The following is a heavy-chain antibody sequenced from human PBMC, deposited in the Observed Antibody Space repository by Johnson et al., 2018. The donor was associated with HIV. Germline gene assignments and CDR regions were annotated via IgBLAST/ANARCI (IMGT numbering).Heavy chain of an antibody. V-gene: IGHV3-30-3*01. CDR3: ARQTLRAFDI. J-gene: IGHJ3*02. Sequence: PGKGLEWVALISYDGPNKYYADSVKGRFTISRDNSKNTLYLQMNSLRTEDTALYYCARQTLRAFDIWGQGTMVTVSS. CDR2: ISYDGPNK.